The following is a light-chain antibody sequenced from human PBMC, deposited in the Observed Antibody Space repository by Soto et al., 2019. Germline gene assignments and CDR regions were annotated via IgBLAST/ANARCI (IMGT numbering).Light chain of an antibody. J-gene: IGLJ1*01. CDR3: CSYAGSSTLYV. V-gene: IGLV2-23*01. CDR1: SSDVGSYNL. CDR2: EGS. Sequence: QSARTQPASVSGAPGQSITISCTETSSDVGSYNLVSWYQQHPGKAPKLMIYEGSKRPSGVSNRFSGSKSGNPASLTISGLQAEDEADYYCCSYAGSSTLYVFGTGTKVTGL.